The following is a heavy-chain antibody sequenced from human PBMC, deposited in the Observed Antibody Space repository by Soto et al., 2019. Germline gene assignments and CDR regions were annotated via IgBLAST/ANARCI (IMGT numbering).Heavy chain of an antibody. CDR2: INAGNGNT. Sequence: QVQLVQSGAEVKKPGASVKVSCKASGYTFTSYAMHWVRQAPGQRLEWMGWINAGNGNTKYSQKFQGRVTITRDTAASTAYMELSSLRSEDTAVYYCARVPGYSIGDLWGRGTLVTVSS. CDR3: ARVPGYSIGDL. CDR1: GYTFTSYA. J-gene: IGHJ2*01. D-gene: IGHD2-21*01. V-gene: IGHV1-3*01.